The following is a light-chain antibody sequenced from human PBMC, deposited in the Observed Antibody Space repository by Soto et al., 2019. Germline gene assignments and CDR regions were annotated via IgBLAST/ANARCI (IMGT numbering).Light chain of an antibody. Sequence: DIVMTQSPLSLPVTPGEPASISCRSSQSPLHSNGYNYLDWYLQKPGQSPQLLIYLGSNRASGVPDRFSGSGSGTDFTLKISRVEAEDVGVYHCMQALQAPTAFGQGTKV. CDR1: QSPLHSNGYNY. CDR3: MQALQAPTA. V-gene: IGKV2-28*01. J-gene: IGKJ1*01. CDR2: LGS.